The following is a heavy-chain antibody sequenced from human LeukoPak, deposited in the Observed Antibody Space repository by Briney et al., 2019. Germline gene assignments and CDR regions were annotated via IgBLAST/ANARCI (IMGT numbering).Heavy chain of an antibody. Sequence: SETLSLTCNVSGGSIITYYWSWIRQPPGKGLEWIGNIFDSGSTNYNPSLKSRVIMSVDTSKNQFSLKLSSVTAADTAVYYCARGLMYCSGGSCSVGWFDPWGQGTVVTVSS. D-gene: IGHD2-15*01. V-gene: IGHV4-59*12. CDR3: ARGLMYCSGGSCSVGWFDP. CDR1: GGSIITYY. J-gene: IGHJ5*02. CDR2: IFDSGST.